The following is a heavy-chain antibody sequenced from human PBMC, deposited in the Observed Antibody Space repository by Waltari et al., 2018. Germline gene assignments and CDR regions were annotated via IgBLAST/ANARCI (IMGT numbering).Heavy chain of an antibody. J-gene: IGHJ5*02. D-gene: IGHD3-10*01. V-gene: IGHV4-39*01. CDR2: LNSSGRT. CDR3: AKSITMVRGAAGFDP. Sequence: QVQLQESGPGLVRPSETLSLPCTVSGDSIRSTSFYWGWVRQSPGKGLEWIGSLNSSGRTYYNPSLKGRVTISVDTSNNHVSLRLSSVTAADTALYFCAKSITMVRGAAGFDPWGQGTLVTVSS. CDR1: GDSIRSTSFY.